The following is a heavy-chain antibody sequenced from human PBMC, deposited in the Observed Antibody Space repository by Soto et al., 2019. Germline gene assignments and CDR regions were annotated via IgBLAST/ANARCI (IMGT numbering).Heavy chain of an antibody. CDR2: INVYNGDT. CDR3: ARLQLGSDRMLNWFDP. CDR1: GYIFTKYG. Sequence: QVQVVQSGPELKKPGASVNVSCKAQGYIFTKYGIGWGRQAPGHGLEWMGLINVYNGDTKAAQKFQDRVSMTTDTGTDTAYMELKSLRSGDTAVYYCARLQLGSDRMLNWFDPWGQGTLVTVS. D-gene: IGHD2-21*02. V-gene: IGHV1-18*01. J-gene: IGHJ5*02.